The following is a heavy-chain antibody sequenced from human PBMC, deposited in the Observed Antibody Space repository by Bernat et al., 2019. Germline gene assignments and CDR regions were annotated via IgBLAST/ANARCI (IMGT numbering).Heavy chain of an antibody. CDR2: TRDKAKSYTT. CDR1: GFTLSDHY. J-gene: IGHJ4*02. V-gene: IGHV3-72*01. D-gene: IGHD2-21*02. Sequence: EVQLVESGGGLVQPGGSLRLSCAGSGFTLSDHYMDWIRQAPGKGLEWVGLTRDKAKSYTTEYAASVKGRFTISREDSGNSLYLQMNSLKSEDTAVYYCARLPTSVVVTADWGQGTLVIVSS. CDR3: ARLPTSVVVTAD.